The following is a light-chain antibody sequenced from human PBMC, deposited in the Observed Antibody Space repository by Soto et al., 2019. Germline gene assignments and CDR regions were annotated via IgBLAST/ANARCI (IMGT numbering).Light chain of an antibody. V-gene: IGKV1-27*01. Sequence: DIQMTQSPSSLSASVGDIVTITCRASQGISNFLAWYQQKPGKVPKVLIYGASTLQSGVPSRFSGSGTGTDFTLTIISLQPEDVATYYCLKYNSAPRTFGQGTKVEIK. CDR3: LKYNSAPRT. CDR2: GAS. CDR1: QGISNF. J-gene: IGKJ1*01.